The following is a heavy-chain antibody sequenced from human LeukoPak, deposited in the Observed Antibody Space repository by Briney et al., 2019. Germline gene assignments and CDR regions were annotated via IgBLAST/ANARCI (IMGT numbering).Heavy chain of an antibody. Sequence: GGSLRLSCADSGFTVSSNYRRWVRQAPGKGLEWVSVIYSGGSTHYADAVKGTFTISRDNAKNTLYLQINSLRADDTAMYYCARWGDEQSLFFWGQGTLVTVSS. D-gene: IGHD2-21*02. J-gene: IGHJ4*02. CDR3: ARWGDEQSLFF. CDR2: IYSGGST. V-gene: IGHV3-66*01. CDR1: GFTVSSNY.